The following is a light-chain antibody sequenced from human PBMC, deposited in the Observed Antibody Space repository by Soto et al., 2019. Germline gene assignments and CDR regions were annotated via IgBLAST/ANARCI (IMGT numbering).Light chain of an antibody. CDR2: EVV. J-gene: IGLJ1*01. Sequence: QSALTQPPSASGSPGQSVTVSCTGTKTDIGVYDFVSWYQHHPGKAPRLLIYEVVQRPSGVPDRFSGSKSGHTASLTVSGHQAEYEADYFCKSYAGSNTDVFGSGTKLTVL. CDR1: KTDIGVYDF. CDR3: KSYAGSNTDV. V-gene: IGLV2-8*01.